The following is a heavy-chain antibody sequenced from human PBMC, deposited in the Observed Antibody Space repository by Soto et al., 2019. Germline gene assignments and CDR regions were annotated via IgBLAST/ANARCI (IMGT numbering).Heavy chain of an antibody. CDR2: INHSGST. D-gene: IGHD2-15*01. J-gene: IGHJ4*02. CDR3: ARALVAARHLDY. V-gene: IGHV4-34*01. CDR1: GGSFSGYY. Sequence: QVQLQQWGAGLLKPSETLSLTCAVYGGSFSGYYWSWIRQPPGKGLEWIGEINHSGSTNYNPSLKSRVTISVDTSKNQFSLKLSSVTAADTAVYYCARALVAARHLDYWGQGTLVTVSS.